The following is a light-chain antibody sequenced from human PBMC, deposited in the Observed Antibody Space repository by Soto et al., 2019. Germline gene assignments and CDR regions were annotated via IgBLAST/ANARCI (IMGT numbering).Light chain of an antibody. CDR1: QTISSY. Sequence: QVTQRPTVQISAVAVRLTITCRASQTISSYLNWYQQKPGKAPKLLIYAASSLESGVPSRFSVSGSGTGLTLRSTILQPQDFGTYYCRRSYSTRWTIGQGTKVDIK. CDR2: AAS. CDR3: RRSYSTRWT. V-gene: IGKV1-39*01. J-gene: IGKJ1*01.